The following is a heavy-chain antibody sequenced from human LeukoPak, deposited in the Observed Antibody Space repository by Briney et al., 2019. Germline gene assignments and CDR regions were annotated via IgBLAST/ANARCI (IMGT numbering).Heavy chain of an antibody. CDR2: MNPNSGNT. V-gene: IGHV1-8*01. CDR1: GYTLTSYD. CDR3: ARVPYGSGSPYYYYYMDV. Sequence: ASVKVSCKASGYTLTSYDINRVLQATGQGLEWMGWMNPNSGNTGYAQKFQGRITMTRNTSISTAYMELSSLRSEDTAVYYCARVPYGSGSPYYYYYMDVWGKGTTVTVSS. D-gene: IGHD3-10*01. J-gene: IGHJ6*03.